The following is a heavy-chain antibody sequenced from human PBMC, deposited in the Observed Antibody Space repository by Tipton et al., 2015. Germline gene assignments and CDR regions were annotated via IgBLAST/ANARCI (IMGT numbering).Heavy chain of an antibody. J-gene: IGHJ4*01. V-gene: IGHV4-39*01. D-gene: IGHD3-10*01. Sequence: TLSLTCTVSGDSISSSDYYGGWICQPPGKGLEWIGSIYYSGSTYFNPSLKSRVTIAVDTSKNQFSLKLSSVTAADTALYYCASPKLIRGVSLTPFDHWGRGMLVTVSA. CDR3: ASPKLIRGVSLTPFDH. CDR1: GDSISSSDYY. CDR2: IYYSGST.